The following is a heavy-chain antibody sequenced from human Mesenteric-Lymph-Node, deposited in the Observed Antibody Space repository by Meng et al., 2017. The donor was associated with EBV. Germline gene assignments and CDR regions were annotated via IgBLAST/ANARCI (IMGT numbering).Heavy chain of an antibody. J-gene: IGHJ4*02. CDR2: IYHSGST. CDR3: ARGEVFDS. Sequence: VQHKEPGPGLVKPSDPLSLTCNVSGGSINSFYWSWIRQPPGKGLEWIGYIYHSGSTNYNPSLKSRVTMSVDMSKNQFSLKSSSVTAADTAVYYCARGEVFDSWGQGTLVTVSS. CDR1: GGSINSFY. V-gene: IGHV4-59*07.